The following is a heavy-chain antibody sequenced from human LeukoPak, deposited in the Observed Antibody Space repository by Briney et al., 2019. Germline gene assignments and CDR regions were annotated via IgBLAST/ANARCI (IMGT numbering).Heavy chain of an antibody. CDR3: ARPLDSSNNYFDY. Sequence: PGGSLRLSCAASGSIFDDYAMHWVRQAPGKGLEWVSGISWNSGSIGYADSVKGRFTISRDNAKNSLYLQMNSLRAEDTAVYYCARPLDSSNNYFDYWGQGTLVTVSA. D-gene: IGHD6-13*01. V-gene: IGHV3-9*01. J-gene: IGHJ4*02. CDR1: GSIFDDYA. CDR2: ISWNSGSI.